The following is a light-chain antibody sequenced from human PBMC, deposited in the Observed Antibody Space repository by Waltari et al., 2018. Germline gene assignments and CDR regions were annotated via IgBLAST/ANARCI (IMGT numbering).Light chain of an antibody. J-gene: IGLJ3*02. V-gene: IGLV2-14*03. Sequence: QSASPQRAYASGSLGHSFPVSCTGTSDDAAGFNCVSGSHQHPAKAPKLMIYDVSKRPSGFSNRFSGSKSGNTASLTISGLQAEDEADYYCSSYTSISTWVFGGGTKLTVL. CDR2: DVS. CDR1: SDDAAGFNC. CDR3: SSYTSISTWV.